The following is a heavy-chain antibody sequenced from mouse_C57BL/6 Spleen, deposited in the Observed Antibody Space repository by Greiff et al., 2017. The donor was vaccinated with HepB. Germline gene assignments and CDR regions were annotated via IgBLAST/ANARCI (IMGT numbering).Heavy chain of an antibody. V-gene: IGHV1-81*01. D-gene: IGHD2-4*01. J-gene: IGHJ2*01. CDR1: GYTFTSYG. CDR2: IYPRSGNT. Sequence: VKLVESGAELARPGASVKLSCKASGYTFTSYGISWVKQRTGQGLEWIGEIYPRSGNTYYNEKFKGKATLTADKSSSTAYMELRSLTSEDSAVYFCARREGLRRKGFFDYWGQGTTLTVSS. CDR3: ARREGLRRKGFFDY.